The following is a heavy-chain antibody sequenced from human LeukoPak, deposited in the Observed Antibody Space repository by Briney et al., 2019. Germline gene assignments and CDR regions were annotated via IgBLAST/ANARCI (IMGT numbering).Heavy chain of an antibody. CDR2: IQSDGSKT. CDR1: GFTFSSYS. V-gene: IGHV3-30*02. D-gene: IGHD2-15*01. CDR3: AKRYCKSATCRSDMDA. Sequence: GGSLRLSCAASGFTFSSYSMNWVRQAPGKGLEWVALIQSDGSKTYSADSVKGRFTISRDNPRNTLYLQMDRLRPEDTAVYYCAKRYCKSATCRSDMDAWGQGNTVTVS. J-gene: IGHJ6*02.